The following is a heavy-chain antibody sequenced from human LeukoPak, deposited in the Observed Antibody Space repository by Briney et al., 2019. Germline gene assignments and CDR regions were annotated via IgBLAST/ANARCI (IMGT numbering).Heavy chain of an antibody. CDR1: GGTFSKCA. CDR2: ITPIFGTA. Sequence: SVKVSCKTSGGTFSKCAISWVRQAPGQGFEWMGGITPIFGTANFAQKFQGRVSITADESTSTAFMELSSLRSEDTAVYYCAREWGLESSGYYYAYWGQGTLVTVSS. CDR3: AREWGLESSGYYYAY. D-gene: IGHD3-22*01. V-gene: IGHV1-69*13. J-gene: IGHJ4*02.